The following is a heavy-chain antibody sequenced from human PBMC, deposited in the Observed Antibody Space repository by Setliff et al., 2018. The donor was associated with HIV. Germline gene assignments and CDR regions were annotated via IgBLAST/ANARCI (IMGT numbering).Heavy chain of an antibody. D-gene: IGHD3-3*01. J-gene: IGHJ4*02. CDR2: IKSKIDGETT. CDR3: ATFADGPDS. V-gene: IGHV3-15*01. Sequence: GGSLRLSCAGSGFTFSDAWITWVRQAPGKGLEWLGRIKSKIDGETTDYAAPVKGRFTISRDDSKNTVYLHMNSLKTEDTAFYYCATFADGPDSWGQGTLVTVSS. CDR1: GFTFSDAW.